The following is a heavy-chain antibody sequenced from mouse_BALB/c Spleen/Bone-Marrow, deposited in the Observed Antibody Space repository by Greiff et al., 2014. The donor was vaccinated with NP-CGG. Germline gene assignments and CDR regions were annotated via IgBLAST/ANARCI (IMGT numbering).Heavy chain of an antibody. CDR3: AAFDY. V-gene: IGHV1S56*01. CDR2: IYPGNVNT. Sequence: QVHVKQSGPVLVKPWASVWISCKASAYTFTSGYIQWVKRRLGRELEGIGWIYPGNVNTKYNEKFKGKATLTADKSSSTAYMQLSSLTSEDSAVYFCAAFDYWGQGTTLTVSS. CDR1: AYTFTSGY. J-gene: IGHJ2*01.